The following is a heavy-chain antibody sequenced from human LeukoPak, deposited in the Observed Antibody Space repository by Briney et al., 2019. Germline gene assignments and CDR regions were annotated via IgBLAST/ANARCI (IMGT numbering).Heavy chain of an antibody. D-gene: IGHD2-2*01. J-gene: IGHJ4*02. CDR1: GGSISSGGYS. CDR2: IYHSGST. CDR3: ARGRTDIVVVPASPTYYFDY. Sequence: PSETLSLTCAVAGGSISSGGYSWSWIRQPPGKGPEWIGYIYHSGSTNYNPSLKSRVTISVDTSKNQFSLKLSSVTAADTAVYYCARGRTDIVVVPASPTYYFDYWGQGTLVTVSS. V-gene: IGHV4-30-2*01.